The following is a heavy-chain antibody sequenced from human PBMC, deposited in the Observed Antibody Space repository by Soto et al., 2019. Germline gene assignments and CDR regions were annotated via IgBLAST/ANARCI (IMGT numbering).Heavy chain of an antibody. CDR3: ARFFGYYGSGSSFNAFDY. CDR2: IYPGDSDT. D-gene: IGHD3-10*01. CDR1: GYSFTSYW. V-gene: IGHV5-51*01. Sequence: GESLKISCKGSGYSFTSYWIGWVRQMPGKGLEWMGIIYPGDSDTRYSPSFQGQVTISADKSISTAYLQWSSLKASDTAMYYCARFFGYYGSGSSFNAFDYWGQGTLVTVSS. J-gene: IGHJ4*02.